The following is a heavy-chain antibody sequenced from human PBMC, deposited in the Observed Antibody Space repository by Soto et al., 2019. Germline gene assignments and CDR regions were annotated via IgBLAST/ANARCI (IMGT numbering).Heavy chain of an antibody. CDR2: IYKSATT. V-gene: IGHV4-30-4*01. D-gene: IGHD2-15*01. J-gene: IGHJ5*01. CDR3: ARGRYCLTGRCFPNWFDS. Sequence: KPSETLSLTCSVSGDSISTVDYFWAWVRQPPGQALEYIGYIYKSATTYYNPSFESRVAISLDTSKSQFSLNVTSLTAAGTAVYFCARGRYCLTGRCFPNWFDSWGQGTLVTVSS. CDR1: GDSISTVDYF.